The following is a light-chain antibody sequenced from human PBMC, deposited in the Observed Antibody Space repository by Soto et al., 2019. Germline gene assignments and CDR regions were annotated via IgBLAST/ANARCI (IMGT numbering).Light chain of an antibody. J-gene: IGKJ5*01. CDR1: QSISNW. Sequence: DIQMTQSPSSLSPSVGDRVTITCRASQSISNWLAWYQQKPGKAPKLLIYKASSLQSGVPSRFSGSGSGTDFTLTISRLQPDDFAMYYCQQYNPYSRTFGQGTRLEIK. CDR3: QQYNPYSRT. CDR2: KAS. V-gene: IGKV1-5*03.